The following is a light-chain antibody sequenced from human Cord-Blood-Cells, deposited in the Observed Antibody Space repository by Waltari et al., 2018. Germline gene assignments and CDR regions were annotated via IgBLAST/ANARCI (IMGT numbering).Light chain of an antibody. CDR2: AAS. Sequence: DIQMTQSPSSPSASVQDRVTITCRASQSISSYFNWYPQKPGKAPKLLIYAASRLQSGVPSRCSGSGSGTDFTLTISSLQPEDFATYYCQQSYSTWTFGQGTKVEIK. J-gene: IGKJ1*01. CDR3: QQSYSTWT. V-gene: IGKV1-39*01. CDR1: QSISSY.